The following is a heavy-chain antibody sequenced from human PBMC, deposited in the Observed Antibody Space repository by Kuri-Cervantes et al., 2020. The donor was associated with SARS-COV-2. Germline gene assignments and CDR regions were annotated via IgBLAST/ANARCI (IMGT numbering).Heavy chain of an antibody. CDR2: ISAYNSNT. D-gene: IGHD3-10*01. J-gene: IGHJ4*02. CDR1: GYTFTSYG. Sequence: ASVKVSCKASGYTFTSYGISWVRQAPGQGLEWMGWISAYNSNTNYAQKLQGRVTMTTDTSTSTAYMELRSLRSDDTAVYYCARGGSSLYLWFGEFDYWGQGTLVTVSS. CDR3: ARGGSSLYLWFGEFDY. V-gene: IGHV1-18*01.